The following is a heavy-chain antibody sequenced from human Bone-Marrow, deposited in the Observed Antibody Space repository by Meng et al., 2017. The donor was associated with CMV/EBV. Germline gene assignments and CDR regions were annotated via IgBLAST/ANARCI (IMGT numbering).Heavy chain of an antibody. CDR1: GDSISRYY. D-gene: IGHD1-26*01. V-gene: IGHV4-59*01. Sequence: SETLSLTCTVSGDSISRYYWSWIRQPPGKGLEWIGYIYYSGSTNLNPSLKSRVTISVDTSKNQFSLKLSSVTAADTAVYYCARALYSGSYYLPIDAFDIWGQGTMVTVSS. CDR2: IYYSGST. CDR3: ARALYSGSYYLPIDAFDI. J-gene: IGHJ3*02.